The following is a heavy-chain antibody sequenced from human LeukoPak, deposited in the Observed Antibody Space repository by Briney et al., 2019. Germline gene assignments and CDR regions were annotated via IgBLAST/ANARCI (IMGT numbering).Heavy chain of an antibody. V-gene: IGHV3-23*01. CDR3: AKDVSYDLGTFDY. J-gene: IGHJ4*02. CDR1: GFTFGDYA. CDR2: ISGSGGST. D-gene: IGHD3-22*01. Sequence: GGSLRLSCTASGFTFGDYAMSWVRQAPGKGLEWVSAISGSGGSTYYADSVKGRFTISRDNSKNTLYLQMNSLRAEDTAVYYCAKDVSYDLGTFDYWGQGTLVTVSS.